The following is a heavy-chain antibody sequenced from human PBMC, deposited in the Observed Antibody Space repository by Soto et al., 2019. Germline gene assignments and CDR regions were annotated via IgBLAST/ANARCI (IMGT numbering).Heavy chain of an antibody. J-gene: IGHJ4*02. Sequence: GGSLRLSCAASGFIFNSYGMHWVRQAPGKGLEWVAGISYDGSNEHYVDSVKGRFTISRDNSKNTVYLQMNSLRAEDTAVYYCAKDTYSHDSSGYYVFDYWGQGT. CDR1: GFIFNSYG. CDR2: ISYDGSNE. D-gene: IGHD3-22*01. CDR3: AKDTYSHDSSGYYVFDY. V-gene: IGHV3-30*18.